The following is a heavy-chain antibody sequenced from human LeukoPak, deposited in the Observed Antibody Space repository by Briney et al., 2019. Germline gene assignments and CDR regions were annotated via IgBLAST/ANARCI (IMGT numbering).Heavy chain of an antibody. J-gene: IGHJ4*02. D-gene: IGHD6-6*01. CDR2: MNPNSGNT. V-gene: IGHV1-8*02. CDR1: GYTFSSYD. CDR3: ARLPKYSRPLDY. Sequence: GASVKVSCKASGYTFSSYDSNWVRQATGQGLEWMGWMNPNSGNTVYAQKFQGRVTMSRDTSISTAYMELSSLRSEDTAVYYCARLPKYSRPLDYWGQGTLVTVFS.